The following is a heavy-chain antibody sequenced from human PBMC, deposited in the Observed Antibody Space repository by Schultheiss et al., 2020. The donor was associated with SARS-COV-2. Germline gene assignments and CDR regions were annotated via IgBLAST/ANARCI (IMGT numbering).Heavy chain of an antibody. V-gene: IGHV3-74*01. CDR3: ARDRPDGVVPAAIGGWYFDL. CDR1: GFTFSSYW. Sequence: GGSLRLSCAASGFTFSSYWMHWVRQAPGKGLVWVSRINGDGSSTSYADSVKGRLTISRDNAKNTLYLQMNSLRDEDTAVYYCARDRPDGVVPAAIGGWYFDLWGRGTLVTVSS. D-gene: IGHD2-2*02. CDR2: INGDGSST. J-gene: IGHJ2*01.